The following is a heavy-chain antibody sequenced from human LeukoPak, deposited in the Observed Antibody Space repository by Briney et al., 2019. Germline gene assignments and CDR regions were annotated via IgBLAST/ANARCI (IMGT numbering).Heavy chain of an antibody. J-gene: IGHJ4*02. CDR3: ARGPRSRYFDY. CDR1: GYTFTSYY. CDR2: INPSGGST. Sequence: ASVKVSCKASGYTFTSYYMHWVRQAPGQGLEWMGIINPSGGSTSCAQKFQGRVTMTRDTSTSTVYMELSSLRSEDAAVYYCARGPRSRYFDYWGQGTLVTVSS. D-gene: IGHD5-24*01. V-gene: IGHV1-46*01.